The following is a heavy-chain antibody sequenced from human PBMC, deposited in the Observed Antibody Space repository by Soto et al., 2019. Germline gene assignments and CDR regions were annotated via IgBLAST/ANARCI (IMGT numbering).Heavy chain of an antibody. J-gene: IGHJ5*02. CDR3: ARDIRLGNWNYPWFDP. V-gene: IGHV4-31*11. Sequence: SETLSLTCAVSGGSISSGGYYWSWIRQHPGKGLEWIGYIYYSGSTYYNPSLKSRVTISVDTSKNQFSLKLSSVTAADTAVYYXARDIRLGNWNYPWFDPWGQGTLVTVSS. CDR1: GGSISSGGYY. CDR2: IYYSGST. D-gene: IGHD1-7*01.